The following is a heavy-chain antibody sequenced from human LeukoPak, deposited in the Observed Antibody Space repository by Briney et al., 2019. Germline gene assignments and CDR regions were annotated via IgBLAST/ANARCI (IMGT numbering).Heavy chain of an antibody. V-gene: IGHV1-2*02. J-gene: IGHJ5*02. D-gene: IGHD3-22*01. CDR1: GYTFTGYY. CDR2: INPNSGGT. CDR3: ARDAYYDSSGYYHVYNWFDP. Sequence: GASVKVSCKASGYTFTGYYMHWVRQAPGQGPEWMGWINPNSGGTNYAQKFQGRVTMTRDTSISTAYMELSRLRSDDTAVYYCARDAYYDSSGYYHVYNWFDPWGQGTLVTVSS.